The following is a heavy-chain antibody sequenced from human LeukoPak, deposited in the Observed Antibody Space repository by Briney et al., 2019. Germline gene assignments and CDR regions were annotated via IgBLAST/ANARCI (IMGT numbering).Heavy chain of an antibody. CDR3: ARVDLRYFDWLSTYYFDY. CDR1: GGSISSYY. J-gene: IGHJ4*02. D-gene: IGHD3-9*01. V-gene: IGHV4-59*01. CDR2: IYYSGST. Sequence: KPSETLSLTCTVSGGSISSYYWSWIRQPPGKGLEWIGYIYYSGSTNYSPSLKSRVTISVDTSKNQFSLKLSSVTAADTAVYYCARVDLRYFDWLSTYYFDYWGQGTLVTVSS.